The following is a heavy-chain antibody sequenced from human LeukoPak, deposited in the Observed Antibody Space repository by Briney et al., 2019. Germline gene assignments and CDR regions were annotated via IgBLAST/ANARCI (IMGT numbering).Heavy chain of an antibody. CDR3: ARASRIAVAGTPPLN. V-gene: IGHV3-21*01. D-gene: IGHD6-13*01. CDR1: GFTFSSYS. CDR2: ISSSSSYI. J-gene: IGHJ4*02. Sequence: GGSLRLSCAASGFTFSSYSMNWVRQAPGKGLEWVSSISSSSSYIYYADSVKGRFTISRDNAKNSLYLQMNSLRAEDTAVYYCARASRIAVAGTPPLNWGQGTLVTVSS.